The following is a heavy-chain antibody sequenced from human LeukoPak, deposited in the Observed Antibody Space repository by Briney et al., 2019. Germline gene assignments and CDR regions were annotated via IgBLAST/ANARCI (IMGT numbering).Heavy chain of an antibody. Sequence: ASVKVSCKASGYTFTNYGFNWVRQAPGQGREWMGWISAYNGNTNYAQKVQGRVTMTTDTSTNTAYMELRSLRSDDTAVYYCARWDRSTAATFDFWGQGTPVTVSS. J-gene: IGHJ4*02. CDR3: ARWDRSTAATFDF. CDR1: GYTFTNYG. CDR2: ISAYNGNT. D-gene: IGHD2-15*01. V-gene: IGHV1-18*01.